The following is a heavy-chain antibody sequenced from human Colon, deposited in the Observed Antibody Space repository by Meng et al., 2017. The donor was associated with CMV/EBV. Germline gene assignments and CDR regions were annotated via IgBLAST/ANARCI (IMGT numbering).Heavy chain of an antibody. V-gene: IGHV3-66*03. CDR2: TYSSGST. D-gene: IGHD5-24*01. J-gene: IGHJ3*02. Sequence: GESLKISCAASGFTVSSNYMSWVRQAPGKGLEWVTITYSSGSTEYADSVKGRFTISRDNSKNTLYLQMNSLRAEDTAVYYCAREKEGGMSTISAFDIWGQGTMVTVSS. CDR1: GFTVSSNY. CDR3: AREKEGGMSTISAFDI.